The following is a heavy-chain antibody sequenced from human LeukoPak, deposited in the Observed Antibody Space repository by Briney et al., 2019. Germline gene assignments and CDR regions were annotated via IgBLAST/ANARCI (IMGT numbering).Heavy chain of an antibody. CDR3: ARSTATGGISDY. CDR2: IWYDGSNK. Sequence: GESLRLSCAASGFTFSTYGMHWVRQAPGKGLEWVEIIWYDGSNKCYADSVKGRFTISRDNSKNTLYLQMNSLTAEDTAVYYCARSTATGGISDYWGQGTLVTVSS. J-gene: IGHJ4*02. CDR1: GFTFSTYG. V-gene: IGHV3-33*01. D-gene: IGHD6-13*01.